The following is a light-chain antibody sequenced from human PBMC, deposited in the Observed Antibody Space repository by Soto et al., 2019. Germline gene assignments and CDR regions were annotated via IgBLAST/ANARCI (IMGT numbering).Light chain of an antibody. Sequence: QSALTQPASVSGPPGQSVTISCTGTSSDVGGHDWVSWYQLHPGKAPKLIIYEVTHRPSGILYRFSGSKSGNTVSLTVSGLQAEDESDYYCCSYAGITSVFGTGTKVTVL. J-gene: IGLJ1*01. CDR2: EVT. CDR3: CSYAGITSV. V-gene: IGLV2-8*01. CDR1: SSDVGGHDW.